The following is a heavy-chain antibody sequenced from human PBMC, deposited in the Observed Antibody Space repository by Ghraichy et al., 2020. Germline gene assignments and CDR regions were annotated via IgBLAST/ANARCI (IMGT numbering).Heavy chain of an antibody. CDR3: ARGFSSGSDYFDY. V-gene: IGHV3-7*03. CDR2: INEDGNNK. CDR1: GFTFRNYW. D-gene: IGHD6-19*01. Sequence: GGSLRLSCAASGFTFRNYWMSWFRQAPGKGLEWVANINEDGNNKFYVDSVKGRFTVSRDNAKNSLFLQMNNLRAEDTTVYYCARGFSSGSDYFDYLGPGTLVTVSS. J-gene: IGHJ4*02.